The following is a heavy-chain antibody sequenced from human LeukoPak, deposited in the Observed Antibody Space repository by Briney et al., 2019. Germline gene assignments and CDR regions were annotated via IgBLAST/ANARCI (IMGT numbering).Heavy chain of an antibody. CDR3: AREEGPYFDC. V-gene: IGHV3-20*04. J-gene: IGHJ4*02. CDR1: GFTFHDHG. Sequence: GGSLRLSCAASGFTFHDHGMSWVRQVPGKGLEWVSALNWNGDNTGYADSVKGRFTISRDNAKKSLYLQMNSLTAEDTAYYYCAREEGPYFDCWGQGTLVTVSS. CDR2: LNWNGDNT.